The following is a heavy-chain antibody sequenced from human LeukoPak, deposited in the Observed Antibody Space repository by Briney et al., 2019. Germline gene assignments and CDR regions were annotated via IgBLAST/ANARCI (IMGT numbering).Heavy chain of an antibody. CDR1: GGSISSSSYY. CDR2: IYYSGST. J-gene: IGHJ4*02. V-gene: IGHV4-39*07. D-gene: IGHD3-3*01. Sequence: SETLSLTCTVSGGSISSSSYYWGWIRQPPGKGLEWIGSIYYSGSTYYNPSLKSRVTISVDTSKNQFSLKLSSVTAADTAVYYCARGAPSTYYDFWSGYYLDYWGQGTLVTVSS. CDR3: ARGAPSTYYDFWSGYYLDY.